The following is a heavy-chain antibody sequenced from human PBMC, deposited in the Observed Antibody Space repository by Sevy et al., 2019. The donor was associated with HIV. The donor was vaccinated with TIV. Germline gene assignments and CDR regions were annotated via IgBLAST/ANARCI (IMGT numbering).Heavy chain of an antibody. CDR1: GFTFSSYD. D-gene: IGHD3-22*01. CDR2: IGTAGDP. CDR3: SRDFVRDTIIVVVISLDY. Sequence: GGSLRLSCAASGFTFSSYDMHWVRQATGKGLEWVSAIGTAGDPYYPGSVKGRFTISRANAKNSLYAQMNSLRAGDTAAYYCSRDFVRDTIIVVVISLDYWGQGTLVTVSS. J-gene: IGHJ4*02. V-gene: IGHV3-13*05.